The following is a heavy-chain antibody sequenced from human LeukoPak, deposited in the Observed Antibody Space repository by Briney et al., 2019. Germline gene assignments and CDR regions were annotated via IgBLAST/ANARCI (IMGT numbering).Heavy chain of an antibody. CDR3: ARDPGWGALDY. Sequence: PGGSLRLSCAASGFTFSDYYMSWIRQAPGKGLEWVANMNVDGSQKYPGDSVGGRFTISRDNVKNTLYLQMNSLRVEDTAVYYCARDPGWGALDYWGQGALVIVSS. D-gene: IGHD3-16*01. J-gene: IGHJ4*02. V-gene: IGHV3-7*03. CDR2: MNVDGSQK. CDR1: GFTFSDYY.